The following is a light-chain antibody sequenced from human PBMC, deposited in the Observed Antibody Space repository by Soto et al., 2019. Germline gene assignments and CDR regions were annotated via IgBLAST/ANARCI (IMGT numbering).Light chain of an antibody. V-gene: IGKV3-20*01. CDR2: GAS. CDR1: QSVSSNY. J-gene: IGKJ5*01. Sequence: EIVLTQSPGTLSLSPGERVTLSCRASQSVSSNYLTWYQQKPGQAPRLLIYGASTRATGIPDRFRGSGSGTDFTLTISRLDPEDFALYYCQQYGGSPITFGQGTRLEIK. CDR3: QQYGGSPIT.